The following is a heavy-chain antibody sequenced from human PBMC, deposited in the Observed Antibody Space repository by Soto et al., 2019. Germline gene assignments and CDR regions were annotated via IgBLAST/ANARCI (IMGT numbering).Heavy chain of an antibody. Sequence: GGSLILSCAASGFTFSDYYMILIRQAPGKGLEWVSYISSSSSYTNYADSVKGRFTISRDNAKNSLYLQMNSLRAEDTAVYYCARGTSHIDYWGQGTLVTVSS. V-gene: IGHV3-11*05. CDR1: GFTFSDYY. J-gene: IGHJ4*02. D-gene: IGHD2-2*01. CDR2: ISSSSSYT. CDR3: ARGTSHIDY.